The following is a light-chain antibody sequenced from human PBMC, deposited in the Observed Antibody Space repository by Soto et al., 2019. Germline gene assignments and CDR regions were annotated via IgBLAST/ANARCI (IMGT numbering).Light chain of an antibody. J-gene: IGKJ4*01. CDR1: QSVSSNY. Sequence: EIVLTQSPGTLSLSPGERATLSCRASQSVSSNYLAWYQQKPGQAPRLLIYDASNRATGIPDRFSGSGSGTDFTLTISRLEPEDFAVYYCQKRTNWSSVTFGGGTKVDIK. CDR2: DAS. CDR3: QKRTNWSSVT. V-gene: IGKV3D-20*02.